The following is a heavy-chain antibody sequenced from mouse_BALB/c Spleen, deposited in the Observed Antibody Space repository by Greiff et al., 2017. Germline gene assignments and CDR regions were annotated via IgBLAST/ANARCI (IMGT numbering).Heavy chain of an antibody. V-gene: IGHV1S56*01. J-gene: IGHJ3*01. CDR1: GYTFTSYY. D-gene: IGHD2-2*01. Sequence: QVQLQQSGPELVKPGASVRISCKASGYTFTSYYIHLVKQRPGQGLEWIGWIYPGNVNTKYNEKFKGKATLTADKSSSTAYMQLSSLTSEDSAVYFCARGGYGAWFAYWGQGTLVTVSA. CDR2: IYPGNVNT. CDR3: ARGGYGAWFAY.